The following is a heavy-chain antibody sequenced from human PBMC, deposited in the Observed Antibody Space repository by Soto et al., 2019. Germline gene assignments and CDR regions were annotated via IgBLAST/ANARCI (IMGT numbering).Heavy chain of an antibody. CDR3: ARDKSPYSSGWHNRHFDY. J-gene: IGHJ4*02. CDR1: GFTFSSYA. Sequence: QVQLVESGGGVVQPGRSLRLSCAASGFTFSSYAMHWVRQAPGKGLEWVAVISYDGSNKYYADSVKGRFTISTDNFKNTLYLQMNSLRAEDTAVYYCARDKSPYSSGWHNRHFDYWGQGTLVTVSS. D-gene: IGHD6-19*01. V-gene: IGHV3-30-3*01. CDR2: ISYDGSNK.